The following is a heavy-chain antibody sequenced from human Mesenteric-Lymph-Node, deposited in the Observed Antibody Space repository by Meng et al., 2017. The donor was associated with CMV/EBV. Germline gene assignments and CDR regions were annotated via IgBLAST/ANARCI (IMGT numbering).Heavy chain of an antibody. V-gene: IGHV4-34*01. D-gene: IGHD3-9*01. CDR2: INHSGST. CDR3: ARGSSYDILTGYFDY. CDR1: GGSFSGYY. J-gene: IGHJ4*02. Sequence: VPVHQGGAGLLKPSETLSVTCAVYGGSFSGYYWNWIRQSPEKGLEWIGEINHSGSTTYNPSFTSRIIISVDTSTNQISLNMSSVTAADTAVYYCARGSSYDILTGYFDYWGQGALVTVSS.